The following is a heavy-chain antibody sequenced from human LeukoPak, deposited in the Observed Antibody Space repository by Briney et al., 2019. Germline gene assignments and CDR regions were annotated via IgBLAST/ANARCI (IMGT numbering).Heavy chain of an antibody. J-gene: IGHJ4*02. V-gene: IGHV4-59*01. CDR3: ARNYDNSGYTAFGH. Sequence: SETLSLTCTVSGGSMSSYYWSWLRQPPGQGLEWIGHMYYSGSTNYNPSLKSRVTISVGTSKNQFSLRLSSVTAADTAVYYCARNYDNSGYTAFGHWGRGTLVTVSS. D-gene: IGHD3-22*01. CDR1: GGSMSSYY. CDR2: MYYSGST.